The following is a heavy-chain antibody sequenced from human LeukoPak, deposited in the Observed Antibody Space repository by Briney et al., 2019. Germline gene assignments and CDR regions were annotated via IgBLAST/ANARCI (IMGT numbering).Heavy chain of an antibody. CDR1: GFTFSSYA. CDR3: AKTPYYDFWSGSAAPASSWFDP. D-gene: IGHD3-3*01. CDR2: TSGSGGST. Sequence: GGSLRLSCAASGFTFSSYAMSWVRQAPGKGLEWVSATSGSGGSTYYADSVKGRFTISRDNSKNTLYLQMNSLRAEDTAVYYCAKTPYYDFWSGSAAPASSWFDPWGQGTLVTVSS. V-gene: IGHV3-23*01. J-gene: IGHJ5*02.